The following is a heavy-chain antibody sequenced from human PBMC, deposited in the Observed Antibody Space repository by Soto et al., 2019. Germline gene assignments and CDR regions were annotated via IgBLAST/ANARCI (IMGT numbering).Heavy chain of an antibody. CDR1: GFTFSSYA. CDR3: ARSRLRFLEWSDYYYGMDV. D-gene: IGHD3-3*01. CDR2: ISYYVSNK. V-gene: IGHV3-30-3*01. J-gene: IGHJ6*02. Sequence: GGSLRLSRAAAGFTFSSYAMHWVRQAPGKGLEWVAVISYYVSNKYYADSVKGRFTISRDNSKNTLYLQMNRLRAEDRAVYYCARSRLRFLEWSDYYYGMDVWGQETTVIVSS.